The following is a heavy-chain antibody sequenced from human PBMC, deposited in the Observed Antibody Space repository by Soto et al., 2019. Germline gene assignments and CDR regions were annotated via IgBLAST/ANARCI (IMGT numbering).Heavy chain of an antibody. Sequence: TSETLSLTCTVSGGSISSSSFYWGWIRQSPGKGLEWIGYVYYSGSTYYNPSRMCRFTISVDTSKNLFFLSLNSVAAAFSSVYLGARMVRGNSNFDYWGQGTLVTVSS. J-gene: IGHJ4*02. CDR2: VYYSGST. CDR3: ARMVRGNSNFDY. D-gene: IGHD3-10*01. V-gene: IGHV4-39*01. CDR1: GGSISSSSFY.